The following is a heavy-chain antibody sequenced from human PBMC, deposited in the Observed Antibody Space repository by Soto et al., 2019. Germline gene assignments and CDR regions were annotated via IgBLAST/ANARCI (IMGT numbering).Heavy chain of an antibody. V-gene: IGHV4-31*03. J-gene: IGHJ6*02. CDR1: GGSISSGGYY. Sequence: QVQLQESGPGLVKPSQTLSLTCTVSGGSISSGGYYWSWIRQHPGKGLEWIGYIYYSVSTYYNPSLNSRVTIAVDASKNQFSLKLSSVTAADTAVYDCARDFPSLGNSYYGMAVWGQGTTVTVSS. CDR3: ARDFPSLGNSYYGMAV. CDR2: IYYSVST.